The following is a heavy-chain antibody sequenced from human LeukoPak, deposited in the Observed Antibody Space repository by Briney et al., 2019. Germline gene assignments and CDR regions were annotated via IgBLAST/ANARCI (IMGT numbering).Heavy chain of an antibody. J-gene: IGHJ4*02. V-gene: IGHV3-7*02. CDR2: IKTDGSEK. CDR1: GFIFSNYW. CDR3: AKWTYSSGWYYDY. D-gene: IGHD6-19*01. Sequence: PGGSLTLSCAASGFIFSNYWMSWVRQAPGKGLEWVANIKTDGSEKYYVDSVKGRFTISRDNAKNSLYLQMNSLRVEDTAVYYCAKWTYSSGWYYDYWGQGTLVTVSS.